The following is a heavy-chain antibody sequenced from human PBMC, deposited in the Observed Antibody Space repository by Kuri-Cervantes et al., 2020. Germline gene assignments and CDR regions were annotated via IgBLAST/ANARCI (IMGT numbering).Heavy chain of an antibody. V-gene: IGHV3-23*01. Sequence: GESLKISCAASGFTFSHCAMSWVRQAPGKGLEVVSDISESGRDTYYIDSVKGRFTISRDNAKNTLFLQMNSLRAEDTTVYYCARAGSRGAYYYYYMDVWGKGTTVTVSS. CDR1: GFTFSHCA. J-gene: IGHJ6*03. D-gene: IGHD3-10*01. CDR3: ARAGSRGAYYYYYMDV. CDR2: ISESGRDT.